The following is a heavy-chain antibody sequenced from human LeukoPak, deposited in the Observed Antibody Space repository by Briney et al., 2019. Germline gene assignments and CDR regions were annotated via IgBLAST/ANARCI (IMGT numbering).Heavy chain of an antibody. CDR2: IYYSGST. CDR1: GGSISSSSYY. V-gene: IGHV4-39*01. D-gene: IGHD3-22*01. CDR3: ASTDPIEYYGSSGSYWYFDL. Sequence: KSSETLSLTCTVSGGSISSSSYYWGWIRQPPGKGLEWIGSIYYSGSTYYNPSLKSRVTISVDTSKNQFSLKLSSVTAADTAVYYCASTDPIEYYGSSGSYWYFDLWGRGTLVTVSS. J-gene: IGHJ2*01.